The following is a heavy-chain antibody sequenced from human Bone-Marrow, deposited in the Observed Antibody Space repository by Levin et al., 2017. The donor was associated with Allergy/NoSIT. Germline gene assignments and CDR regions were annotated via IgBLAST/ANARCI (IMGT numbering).Heavy chain of an antibody. CDR2: ISADGDNT. J-gene: IGHJ4*02. CDR1: GFTFSSYA. CDR3: VRCPFGYTSSWADY. D-gene: IGHD2-2*01. Sequence: PGGSLRLSCVASGFTFSSYAMGWVRQAPGKGLQWVSVISADGDNTYDGNSVKGRITLSRDNSKNTLYLHLESLTDEDTAVYYCVRCPFGYTSSWADYWGQGTLVTVSS. V-gene: IGHV3-23*01.